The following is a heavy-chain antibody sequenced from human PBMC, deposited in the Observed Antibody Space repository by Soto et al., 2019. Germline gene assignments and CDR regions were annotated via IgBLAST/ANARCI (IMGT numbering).Heavy chain of an antibody. D-gene: IGHD6-13*01. CDR1: GGSFSGYY. V-gene: IGHV4-34*09. CDR2: INHSGST. J-gene: IGHJ5*02. Sequence: SETLSLTCAVYGGSFSGYYWSWIRQPPGKGLEWIGEINHSGSTNYNPSLKGRVTISVDTSKNQFSLKLSSVTAADTAVYYCARDLTSAAGTGNRFDPWGQGTLVTVSS. CDR3: ARDLTSAAGTGNRFDP.